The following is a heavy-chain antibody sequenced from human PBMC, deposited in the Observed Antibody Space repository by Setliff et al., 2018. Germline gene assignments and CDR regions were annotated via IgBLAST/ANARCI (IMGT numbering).Heavy chain of an antibody. J-gene: IGHJ3*02. D-gene: IGHD3-10*01. CDR2: IYHRGRT. CDR1: GASITSGHY. CDR3: ARGFSYGVTTYGLDI. V-gene: IGHV4-38-2*01. Sequence: PSETLSLTCGVSGASITSGHYWGWIRQPPGKGLEWIGTIYHRGRTYYNPSLRSRVTMSLDTSKNQFSLRLSSVTAADTAVYYCARGFSYGVTTYGLDIWGRGTMVTVSS.